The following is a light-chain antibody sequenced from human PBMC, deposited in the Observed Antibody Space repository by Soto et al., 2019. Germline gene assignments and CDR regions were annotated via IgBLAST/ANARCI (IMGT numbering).Light chain of an antibody. V-gene: IGKV3D-15*01. CDR3: QQYNNWPLT. Sequence: EIVMTQSPATLSVSPRERATLSCRASQSVSSNLAWYQQKPGQAPRLLIYGASIRATGIPARFSGSGSGTELTLTISSLQSEDFAVYYCQQYNNWPLTFGGGTKVEIK. J-gene: IGKJ4*01. CDR1: QSVSSN. CDR2: GAS.